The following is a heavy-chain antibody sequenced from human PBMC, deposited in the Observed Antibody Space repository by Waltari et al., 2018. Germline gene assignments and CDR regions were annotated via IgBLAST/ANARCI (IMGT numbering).Heavy chain of an antibody. CDR3: AKVGDAAMVFDY. D-gene: IGHD5-18*01. CDR1: GFTFRSYA. J-gene: IGHJ4*02. Sequence: EVQMLESGGGLVQPGGSLNISCAASGFTFRSYAMSWVRQAPGKGLELVSVIYSGGSTYYADSVKGRCTISRDNSKNTLYLQMNSLRAEDTAVYYCAKVGDAAMVFDYWGQGTLVTVSS. CDR2: IYSGGST. V-gene: IGHV3-23*03.